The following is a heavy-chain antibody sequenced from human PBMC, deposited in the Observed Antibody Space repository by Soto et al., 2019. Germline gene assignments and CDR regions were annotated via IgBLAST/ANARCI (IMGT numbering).Heavy chain of an antibody. Sequence: ASVKVSCKASGYTFTSYGISWLRQAPGQGLEWMGWISAYNGNTNYAQKLQGRVTMTTDTSTSTAYMELRSLRSDDTAVYYCARDPNYYGSGSSWFDPWGQGTLVTVSS. V-gene: IGHV1-18*01. CDR2: ISAYNGNT. J-gene: IGHJ5*02. CDR3: ARDPNYYGSGSSWFDP. D-gene: IGHD3-10*01. CDR1: GYTFTSYG.